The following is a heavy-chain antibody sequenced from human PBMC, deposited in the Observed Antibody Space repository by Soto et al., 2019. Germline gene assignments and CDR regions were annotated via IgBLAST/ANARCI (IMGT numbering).Heavy chain of an antibody. CDR1: GYTFTGYA. V-gene: IGHV1-3*01. CDR3: AIAGAVAPEVVY. D-gene: IGHD6-19*01. CDR2: INAGNGNT. Sequence: ASVKVSCKASGYTFTGYAMHWVRQAPGQRLEWMGWINAGNGNTKYSQKFQGRVTITRDTSASTAYMELSSLRSEDTAVYYCAIAGAVAPEVVYSCQGSLVTVSS. J-gene: IGHJ4*02.